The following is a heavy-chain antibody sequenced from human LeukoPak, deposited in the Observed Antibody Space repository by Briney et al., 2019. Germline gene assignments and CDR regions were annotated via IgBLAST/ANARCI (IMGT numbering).Heavy chain of an antibody. Sequence: GGSLRLSCAASGFTFSSYSMNWVRQAPGKGLEWVSSNSSSSSYIYYADSVKGRFTISRDNAKNSLYLQMNSLRAEDTAVYYCARDWGYCSSTSCHPLDYWGQGTLVTVSS. J-gene: IGHJ4*02. CDR1: GFTFSSYS. D-gene: IGHD2-2*01. V-gene: IGHV3-21*01. CDR3: ARDWGYCSSTSCHPLDY. CDR2: NSSSSSYI.